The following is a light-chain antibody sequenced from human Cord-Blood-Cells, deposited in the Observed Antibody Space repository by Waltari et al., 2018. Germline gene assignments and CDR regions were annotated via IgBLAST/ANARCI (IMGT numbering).Light chain of an antibody. V-gene: IGLV2-14*01. CDR1: SSDVGGYHY. CDR3: SSYTSSSTLYV. J-gene: IGLJ1*01. CDR2: EVS. Sequence: QPALTQPASVSGSPGQSITISCTGTSSDVGGYHYVSWYQQHPGKAPKLMIYEVSNRPSGVSNRFSGSKSGNTASLTISGLQAEDEADYYCSSYTSSSTLYVFGTGTKVTVL.